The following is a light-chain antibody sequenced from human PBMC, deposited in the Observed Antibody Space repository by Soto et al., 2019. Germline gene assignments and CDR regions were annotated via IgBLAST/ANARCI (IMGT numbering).Light chain of an antibody. CDR2: EVS. Sequence: QSALTQPPSASGSPGQSVTISCTGTSSDVGGYNYVSWYQQHPGKAPKLMIYEVSKRPSGVPDRFSGSKSGNTASLTVSGLQAEDEAEYYCSSYAGSNNEGVFGGGTKLTVL. CDR1: SSDVGGYNY. CDR3: SSYAGSNNEGV. V-gene: IGLV2-8*01. J-gene: IGLJ2*01.